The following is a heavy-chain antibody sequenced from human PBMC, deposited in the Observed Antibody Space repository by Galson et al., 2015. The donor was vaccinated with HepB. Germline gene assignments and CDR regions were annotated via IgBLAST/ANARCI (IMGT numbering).Heavy chain of an antibody. J-gene: IGHJ6*02. CDR2: INPGGGST. D-gene: IGHD2-15*01. CDR3: ARGNGYCSGGSCYYYYYGMDV. Sequence: SVKVSCKASGYTFTSYYMHWVRQAPGQGLEWMGIINPGGGSTSYAQKFQGRVTMTRDTSTSTVYMELSSLRSEDTAVYYCARGNGYCSGGSCYYYYYGMDVWGQGTTVTVSS. CDR1: GYTFTSYY. V-gene: IGHV1-46*03.